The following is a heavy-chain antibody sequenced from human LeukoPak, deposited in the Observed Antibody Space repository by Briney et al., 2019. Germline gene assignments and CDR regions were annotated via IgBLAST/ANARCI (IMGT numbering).Heavy chain of an antibody. D-gene: IGHD3-10*01. CDR2: IYYSGST. Sequence: PSQTLSLTCTVSGGSISSGGYYWSWIRQHPGKGLEWIGYIYYSGSTYYNPSLKSRVTISVDRSKNQFSLKLSSVTAADTAVYYCAREGGEGYYFDYWGQGTLVTVSS. CDR3: AREGGEGYYFDY. V-gene: IGHV4-31*03. J-gene: IGHJ4*02. CDR1: GGSISSGGYY.